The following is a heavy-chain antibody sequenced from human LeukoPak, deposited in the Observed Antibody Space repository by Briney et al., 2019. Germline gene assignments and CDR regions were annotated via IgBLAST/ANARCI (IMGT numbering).Heavy chain of an antibody. D-gene: IGHD3-3*01. J-gene: IGHJ5*02. Sequence: GASVKVSCKASGYTFTGYYMHWVRQAPGQGLEWMGRINPNSGGTNYAQKVKGRVTMTRDTSISTAYMHLSRLRSDDTAVYYCAREPTYYDFWSGQPNWFDPWGQGTLVTVSS. V-gene: IGHV1-2*06. CDR2: INPNSGGT. CDR1: GYTFTGYY. CDR3: AREPTYYDFWSGQPNWFDP.